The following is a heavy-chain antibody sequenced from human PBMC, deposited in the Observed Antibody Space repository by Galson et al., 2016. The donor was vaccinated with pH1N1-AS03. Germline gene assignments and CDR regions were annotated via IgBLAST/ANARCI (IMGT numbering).Heavy chain of an antibody. CDR1: GDSISSSSYY. J-gene: IGHJ4*02. CDR2: IYYSGST. D-gene: IGHD3-10*01. V-gene: IGHV4-39*07. Sequence: ETLSLTCTVSGDSISSSSYYWGWIRQPPGKGLEWIGSIYYSGSTFYNPSLKSRVTISIDTSKNQLSLKLNSWTAADTTVYYCARHVPGFGEFSVGYFDYWGQGTLVTVSS. CDR3: ARHVPGFGEFSVGYFDY.